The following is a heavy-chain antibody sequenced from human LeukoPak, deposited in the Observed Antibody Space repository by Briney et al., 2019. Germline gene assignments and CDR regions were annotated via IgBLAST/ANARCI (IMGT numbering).Heavy chain of an antibody. CDR3: ARGVNNWNIDVFDI. J-gene: IGHJ3*02. CDR2: INHSGST. D-gene: IGHD1/OR15-1a*01. Sequence: GSLRLSCAASGFTFSSYSMNWVRQAPGKGLEWIGEINHSGSTNYNPSLKSRVTISVDTSKNQFSLKLSSVTAAETAVYFCARGVNNWNIDVFDIWGQGTMVTVSS. CDR1: GFTFSSYS. V-gene: IGHV4-34*01.